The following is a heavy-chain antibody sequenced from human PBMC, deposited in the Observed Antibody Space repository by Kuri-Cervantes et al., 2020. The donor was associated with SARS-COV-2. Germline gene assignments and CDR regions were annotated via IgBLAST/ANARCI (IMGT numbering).Heavy chain of an antibody. D-gene: IGHD2-2*01. CDR3: ARGWGGYCSSTSCYYYYYGMDV. Sequence: TLSLTCTVSGGSISSGGYYWSWIRQHPGKGLEWIGYIYYSGSTYYNPSLKSRVTISVDTSKNQFSLKLSSVTATDTAVYYCARGWGGYCSSTSCYYYYYGMDVWGQGTTVTVSS. CDR1: GGSISSGGYY. J-gene: IGHJ6*02. CDR2: IYYSGST. V-gene: IGHV4-31*03.